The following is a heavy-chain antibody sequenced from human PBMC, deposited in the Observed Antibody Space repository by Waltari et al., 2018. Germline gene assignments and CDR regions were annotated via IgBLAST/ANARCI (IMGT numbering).Heavy chain of an antibody. CDR1: GXTVXSNY. D-gene: IGHD6-6*01. Sequence: EVQLVETGGGXIQPGGSLXXXCAASGXTVXSNYMSWXRQAPGKGLGWVSVIYXGXSTNYADXVKGRFTISRDNSKNXLYLQMNSLRAEDTAVXXCARGHGXGSSEEDYWGQGTXXXXSS. V-gene: IGHV3-53*02. J-gene: IGHJ4*02. CDR3: ARGHGXGSSEEDY. CDR2: IYXGXST.